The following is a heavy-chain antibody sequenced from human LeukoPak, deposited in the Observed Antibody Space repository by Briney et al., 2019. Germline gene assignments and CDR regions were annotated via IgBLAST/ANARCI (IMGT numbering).Heavy chain of an antibody. D-gene: IGHD4-17*01. Sequence: GASVRVSCKASGYTFTSYAMNWVRQAPGQGLEWMGWINPNSGGTNYAQKFQGRVTMTRDTSISTAYMELSRLRSDDTAVYYCARDADLYGDYSAYFDYWGQGTLVTVSS. CDR2: INPNSGGT. V-gene: IGHV1-2*02. CDR3: ARDADLYGDYSAYFDY. J-gene: IGHJ4*02. CDR1: GYTFTSYA.